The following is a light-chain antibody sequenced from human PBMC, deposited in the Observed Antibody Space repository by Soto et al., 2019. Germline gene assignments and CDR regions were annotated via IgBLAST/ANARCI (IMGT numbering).Light chain of an antibody. CDR1: SSDVGSYNL. CDR3: CSYAGSSTLCV. V-gene: IGLV2-23*02. Sequence: QSALTHVAYVSGSARGAITLSYTATSSDVGSYNLVSWYQQHPGKATQLMIYEVSKRPSGVSNRFSGSKSGNTASLTISGLQAEDEADYYCCSYAGSSTLCVFGTGTKVTVL. J-gene: IGLJ1*01. CDR2: EVS.